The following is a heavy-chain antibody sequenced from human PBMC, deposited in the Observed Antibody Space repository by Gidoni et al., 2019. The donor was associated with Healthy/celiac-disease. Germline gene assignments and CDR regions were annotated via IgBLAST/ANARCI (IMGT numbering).Heavy chain of an antibody. Sequence: QVQLQQWGAGLLKPSETLSLTCAVYGGSFSGYYWSWIRQPPGKGLEWIGEINHSGSTNYNPSRKSRVTISVDTSKNQFSLKLSSVTAADTAVYYCARGAPPMIVVVIIHSDAFDIWGQGTMVTVSS. J-gene: IGHJ3*02. D-gene: IGHD3-22*01. CDR1: GGSFSGYY. CDR2: INHSGST. V-gene: IGHV4-34*01. CDR3: ARGAPPMIVVVIIHSDAFDI.